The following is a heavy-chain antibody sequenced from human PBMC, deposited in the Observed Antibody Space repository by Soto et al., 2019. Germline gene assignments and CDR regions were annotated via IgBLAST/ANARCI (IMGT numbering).Heavy chain of an antibody. CDR2: IYYSGST. CDR1: GGSISSGGYY. J-gene: IGHJ6*03. CDR3: ARSEDINYYYYMDV. Sequence: QVQLQESGPGLVKPSQTLSLTCTVSGGSISSGGYYWSWIRQHPGKGVEWIGYIYYSGSTYYHPSLKSRITISIDTSKNQFSLKLSSVTAADTAVYFCARSEDINYYYYMDVWGKGTTVTVSS. D-gene: IGHD2-15*01. V-gene: IGHV4-31*03.